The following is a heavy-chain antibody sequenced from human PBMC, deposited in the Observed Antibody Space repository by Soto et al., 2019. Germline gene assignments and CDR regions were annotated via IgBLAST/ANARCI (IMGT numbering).Heavy chain of an antibody. CDR1: GFTFSSYS. Sequence: SLRLSCAASGFTFSSYSMNWVRQAPGKGLEWVSYISSSSSTVYYADSVKGRFTISRDNAKNSLYLQMNSLRAEDTAVYYCARDILTGYYIGNYYMDVWGKGTTVTVSS. D-gene: IGHD3-9*01. CDR2: ISSSSSTV. J-gene: IGHJ6*03. V-gene: IGHV3-48*01. CDR3: ARDILTGYYIGNYYMDV.